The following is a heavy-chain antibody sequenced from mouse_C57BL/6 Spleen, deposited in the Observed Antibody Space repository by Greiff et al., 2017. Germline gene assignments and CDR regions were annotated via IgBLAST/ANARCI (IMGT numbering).Heavy chain of an antibody. D-gene: IGHD2-2*01. CDR3: ARAEGYDEDYAMDY. CDR2: IYPGSGST. Sequence: QVQLQQPGAELVKPGASVKMSCKASGYTFTSYWITWVKQRPGQGLEWIGDIYPGSGSTNYNEKFKSKATLTVDTSSSTAYMQLSSLTSEDSAVYYCARAEGYDEDYAMDYWGQGTSVTVSS. J-gene: IGHJ4*01. V-gene: IGHV1-55*01. CDR1: GYTFTSYW.